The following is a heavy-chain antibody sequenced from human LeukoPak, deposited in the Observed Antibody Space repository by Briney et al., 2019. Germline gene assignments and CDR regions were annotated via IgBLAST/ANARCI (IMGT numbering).Heavy chain of an antibody. Sequence: ASVKVSCKASGYTFTSYYMHWVRQAPGQGLEWMGRINPNSGGTNYAQKFQGRVTMTRDTSISTAYMELSRLRSDDTAVYYCARDWVVISCGMDVWGQGTTVTVSS. CDR1: GYTFTSYY. CDR2: INPNSGGT. J-gene: IGHJ6*02. D-gene: IGHD3-22*01. V-gene: IGHV1-2*06. CDR3: ARDWVVISCGMDV.